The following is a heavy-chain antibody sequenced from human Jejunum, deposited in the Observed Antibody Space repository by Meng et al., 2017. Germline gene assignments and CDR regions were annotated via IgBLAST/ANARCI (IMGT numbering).Heavy chain of an antibody. D-gene: IGHD5-24*01. CDR2: IFHTGST. CDR3: AKAAAYNLDY. Sequence: QGSGPGLCNPSGTRSLTCPVSGPSVNNPNWYSWVRQSPEKGLEWIGEIFHTGSTNYNPSLKSRVTISIDKSKTLLSLNLRSVTAADTAVYYCAKAAAYNLDYWGQGTLVTVSS. V-gene: IGHV4-4*02. J-gene: IGHJ4*02. CDR1: GPSVNNPNW.